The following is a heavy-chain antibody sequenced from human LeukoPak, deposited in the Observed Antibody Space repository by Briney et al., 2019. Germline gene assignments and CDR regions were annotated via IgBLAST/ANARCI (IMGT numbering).Heavy chain of an antibody. V-gene: IGHV4-59*08. Sequence: SETLSLTCTVSGGSISSYYWSWIRQPPGKGLEWIAYISDIGSTNYNPSLKSRVTISLDTSKNQFSLKLSSMTAADTAVYYCAGHHPRNTVDFWGQRTLVTVSS. CDR1: GGSISSYY. D-gene: IGHD2/OR15-2a*01. CDR3: AGHHPRNTVDF. CDR2: ISDIGST. J-gene: IGHJ4*02.